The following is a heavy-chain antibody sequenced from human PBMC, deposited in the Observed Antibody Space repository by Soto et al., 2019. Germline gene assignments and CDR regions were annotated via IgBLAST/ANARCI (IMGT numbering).Heavy chain of an antibody. V-gene: IGHV4-39*01. J-gene: IGHJ1*01. Sequence: PSETLSLTCTVSGGSISSSSYYWGWIRQPPGKGLEWIGSIYYSGSTYYNPSLKSRVTISVDTSKNQFSLKLSSVTAADTAVYYCATYSSGWYWYFQHWGQGTLVTVS. D-gene: IGHD6-19*01. CDR2: IYYSGST. CDR3: ATYSSGWYWYFQH. CDR1: GGSISSSSYY.